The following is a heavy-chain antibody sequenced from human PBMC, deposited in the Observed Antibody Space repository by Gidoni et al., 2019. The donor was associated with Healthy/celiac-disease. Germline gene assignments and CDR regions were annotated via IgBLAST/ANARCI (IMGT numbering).Heavy chain of an antibody. D-gene: IGHD6-13*01. CDR3: TTEGGSSSWETYFDS. CDR1: GFTFSNAW. Sequence: EVQLVESGGGLVKPGGSLRLSCAASGFTFSNAWMSWVRQAPGKGLEWVGRIKSKTDGGTTDYAAPVKGRFTISRDDSKTTLYLQMNSLKPEDTAVYYCTTEGGSSSWETYFDSWGQGTLVTVSS. J-gene: IGHJ4*02. CDR2: IKSKTDGGTT. V-gene: IGHV3-15*01.